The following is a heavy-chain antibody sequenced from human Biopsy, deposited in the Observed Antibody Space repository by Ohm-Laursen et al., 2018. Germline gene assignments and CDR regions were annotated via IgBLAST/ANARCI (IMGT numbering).Heavy chain of an antibody. CDR3: ARDLYDFCGGCPFDP. D-gene: IGHD3-3*01. CDR1: GFTFSSHA. V-gene: IGHV3-23*01. CDR2: INGSGGST. J-gene: IGHJ5*02. Sequence: GSQRLSCTASGFTFSSHAMSWVRQAPGKGLECVSLINGSGGSTYYADPVKGRFTISRDNSKNTLYLQMNSLRAEDTAMYYCARDLYDFCGGCPFDPWGQGTLVTVSP.